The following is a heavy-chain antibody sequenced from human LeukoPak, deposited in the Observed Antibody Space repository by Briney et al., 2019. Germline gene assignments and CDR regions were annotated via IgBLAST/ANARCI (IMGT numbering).Heavy chain of an antibody. J-gene: IGHJ4*02. V-gene: IGHV1-2*06. CDR1: GYTFTGYY. CDR3: AREYAIFGVVSFDY. Sequence: GASVKVSCKASGYTFTGYYMHWVRQAPGQGLEWMGRINPNSGGTNYAQKFQGRVTMTRDTSISTAYMELSRLRSDDTAVYYCAREYAIFGVVSFDYWGQGTLVTVSS. CDR2: INPNSGGT. D-gene: IGHD3-3*01.